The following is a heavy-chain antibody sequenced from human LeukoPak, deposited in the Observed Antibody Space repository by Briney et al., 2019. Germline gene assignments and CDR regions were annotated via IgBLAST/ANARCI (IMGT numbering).Heavy chain of an antibody. CDR1: GYTLTELS. V-gene: IGHV1-46*01. J-gene: IGHJ4*02. D-gene: IGHD6-19*01. Sequence: ASVKVSCKVSGYTLTELSMHWVRQAPGQGLEWMGIINPSGGSTSYAQKFQGRVTMTRDTSTSTVYMELSSLRSEDTAVYYCARALYSSGWYDYWGQGTLVTVS. CDR3: ARALYSSGWYDY. CDR2: INPSGGST.